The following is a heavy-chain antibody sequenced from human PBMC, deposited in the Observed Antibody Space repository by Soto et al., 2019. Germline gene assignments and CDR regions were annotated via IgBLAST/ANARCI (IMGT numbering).Heavy chain of an antibody. CDR3: ARSPPMDSGDKYFYDF. CDR1: GGAFNTFG. Sequence: SVKVSCKASGGAFNTFGFSWVRQAPGQGLEWMGGIIPFFRTANYAQKFQDRVTITADESTSTVYMDLRSLRSEDTAKYYCARSPPMDSGDKYFYDFWGQGARVTVSP. D-gene: IGHD4-17*01. J-gene: IGHJ4*02. CDR2: IIPFFRTA. V-gene: IGHV1-69*13.